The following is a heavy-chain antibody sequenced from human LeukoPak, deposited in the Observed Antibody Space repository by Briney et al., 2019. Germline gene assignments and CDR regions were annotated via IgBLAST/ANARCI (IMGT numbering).Heavy chain of an antibody. Sequence: GGSLRLSCAASGFTFSSYGMYWVRQAPGKGLEWVAVISYDGSNKYYVDSVKGRFTISRDNSKNTLYLRMNSLRAEDTAVYYCAKVRLYSSGWYYFDYWGQGTLVTVSS. D-gene: IGHD6-19*01. CDR3: AKVRLYSSGWYYFDY. CDR2: ISYDGSNK. CDR1: GFTFSSYG. V-gene: IGHV3-30*18. J-gene: IGHJ4*02.